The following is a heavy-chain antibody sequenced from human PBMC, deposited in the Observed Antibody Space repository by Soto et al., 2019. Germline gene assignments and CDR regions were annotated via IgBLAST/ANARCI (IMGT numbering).Heavy chain of an antibody. D-gene: IGHD5-18*01. Sequence: VGSLRLSCAGSGFLFSAYWMSWVRHRPGKGLEWVAMINRAPSGTHYVDSVQGRFTISRDNAKNSLYLQMNALRVEDTAVYYCATLDTAEIQTAAYWGQGTLVTVS. J-gene: IGHJ4*02. CDR1: GFLFSAYW. CDR2: INRAPSGT. V-gene: IGHV3-7*01. CDR3: ATLDTAEIQTAAY.